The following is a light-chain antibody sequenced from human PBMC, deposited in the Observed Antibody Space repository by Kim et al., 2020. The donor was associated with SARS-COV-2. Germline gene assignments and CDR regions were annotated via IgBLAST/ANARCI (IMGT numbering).Light chain of an antibody. Sequence: DIQMTQSPSTLSASVGDRVTITCRASQSIDTWLAWFQQKPGKAPKLLIYQSSTLESGVPSRFSGSGSGTEFTLTISSLQPDDFATYYCQQYNTYSVTFGQGTKVDIK. CDR1: QSIDTW. J-gene: IGKJ1*01. CDR2: QSS. V-gene: IGKV1-5*03. CDR3: QQYNTYSVT.